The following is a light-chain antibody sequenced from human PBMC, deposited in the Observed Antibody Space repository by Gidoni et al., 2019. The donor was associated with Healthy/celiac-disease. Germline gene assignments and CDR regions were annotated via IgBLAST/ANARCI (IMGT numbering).Light chain of an antibody. CDR1: SSNIGSNT. CDR3: AAWDDSLNGVV. V-gene: IGLV1-44*01. J-gene: IGLJ2*01. Sequence: QSVLTQPPSASGTPAQRVHISCSGSSSNIGSNTVNWDQQLPGTAPNLLIYSNNQRPSGVPDRFSGSKSGTSASLAISGLQSEDEADYYCAAWDDSLNGVVFGGGTKLTVL. CDR2: SNN.